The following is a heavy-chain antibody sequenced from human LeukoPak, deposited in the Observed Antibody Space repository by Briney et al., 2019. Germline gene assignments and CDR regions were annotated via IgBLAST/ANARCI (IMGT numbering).Heavy chain of an antibody. CDR3: ARDFQKLGLDPTFDY. V-gene: IGHV4-4*07. CDR1: GGSIDDYY. Sequence: RTSETLSLTCTVSGGSIDDYYWSWIRQSAGKGLEWIGRIYSSGSTKYNPSLQSRVTMSVDTSKNQVSLKLSSVTAADTAVYYCARDFQKLGLDPTFDYWGQGTLVTVSS. D-gene: IGHD3-16*01. CDR2: IYSSGST. J-gene: IGHJ4*02.